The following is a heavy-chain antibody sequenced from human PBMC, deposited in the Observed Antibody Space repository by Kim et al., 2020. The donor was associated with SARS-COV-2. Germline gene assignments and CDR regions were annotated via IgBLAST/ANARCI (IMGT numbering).Heavy chain of an antibody. CDR3: ARHATSSWDLFDY. Sequence: SQTLSLTCTVSGGSISSYYWSWIRQPPGKGLEWIGYIYYSGSTNYNPSLKSRVTISVDTSKNQFSLKLSSVTAADTAVSYYARHATSSWDLFDYLGEGTL. D-gene: IGHD6-13*01. J-gene: IGHJ4*02. V-gene: IGHV4-59*08. CDR1: GGSISSYY. CDR2: IYYSGST.